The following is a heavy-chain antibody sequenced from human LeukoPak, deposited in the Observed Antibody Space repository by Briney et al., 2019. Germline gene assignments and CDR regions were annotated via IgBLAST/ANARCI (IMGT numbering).Heavy chain of an antibody. V-gene: IGHV3-53*01. CDR3: ARDRLYSSSSEDY. CDR1: TFTVSSTY. Sequence: GGSLRLSCAASTFTVSSTYMSWVRQAPGRGLEWVSVIYSGGSTYYADSVKGRFTISRDNSKNTLYLQMNSLRAEDTAVYYCARDRLYSSSSEDYWGQGTLVTVSS. D-gene: IGHD6-6*01. J-gene: IGHJ4*02. CDR2: IYSGGST.